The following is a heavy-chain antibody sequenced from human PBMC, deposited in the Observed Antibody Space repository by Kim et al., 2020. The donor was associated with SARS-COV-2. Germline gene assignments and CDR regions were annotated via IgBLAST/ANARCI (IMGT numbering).Heavy chain of an antibody. V-gene: IGHV3-74*01. D-gene: IGHD3-3*01. CDR2: INSDGSST. CDR1: GFTFSSYW. CDR3: ARDPYDFWSGYYPSYYYYYGMDV. J-gene: IGHJ6*02. Sequence: GGSLRLSCAASGFTFSSYWMHWVRQAPGKGLVWVSRINSDGSSTSYADSVKGRFTISRDNAKNTLYLQMNSLRAEDTAVYYCARDPYDFWSGYYPSYYYYYGMDVWGQGTTVTVSS.